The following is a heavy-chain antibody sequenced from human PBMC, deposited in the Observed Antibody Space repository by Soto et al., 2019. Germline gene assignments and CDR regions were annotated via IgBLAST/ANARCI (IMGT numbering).Heavy chain of an antibody. J-gene: IGHJ6*02. V-gene: IGHV4-61*01. D-gene: IGHD3-10*01. CDR2: IYYSGSA. Sequence: SETLSLTCSVSGDSVTSVSDYWSWIRQPPGKGLEWIGYIYYSGSADYNPSLGSRVTISIDTSKNQFSLKLTSVTAADTAVYYCARGVGFGYYYYHMDLWGQGTTVTVSS. CDR1: GDSVTSVSDY. CDR3: ARGVGFGYYYYHMDL.